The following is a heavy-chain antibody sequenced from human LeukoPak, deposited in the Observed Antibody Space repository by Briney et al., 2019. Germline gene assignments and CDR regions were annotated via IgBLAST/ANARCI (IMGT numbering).Heavy chain of an antibody. Sequence: SETLSLTCSVSGGSISDSYWGWIRQPAGSGLEWIGRINRNGITKYNPSLGSRVTMSVDPSKNQLSLTLRSVTAADTALYYCGKESMSAAGTVEVWGQGILVTVS. V-gene: IGHV4-4*07. CDR3: GKESMSAAGTVEV. CDR2: INRNGIT. D-gene: IGHD6-25*01. CDR1: GGSISDSY. J-gene: IGHJ4*02.